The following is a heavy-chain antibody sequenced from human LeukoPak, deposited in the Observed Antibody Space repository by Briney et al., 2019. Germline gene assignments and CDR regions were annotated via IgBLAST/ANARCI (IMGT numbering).Heavy chain of an antibody. CDR2: TYTDGYT. Sequence: GGSLRLSCAASGFIVNTNYMSWGRQAPGKGLGWVSVTYTDGYTYYADSVTGRFTISRDNSKNTMSLQMNNLRAEDTAVYYCARVGGSRGAPLDYWGQGILVTVSS. D-gene: IGHD2-15*01. V-gene: IGHV3-53*05. CDR3: ARVGGSRGAPLDY. J-gene: IGHJ4*02. CDR1: GFIVNTNY.